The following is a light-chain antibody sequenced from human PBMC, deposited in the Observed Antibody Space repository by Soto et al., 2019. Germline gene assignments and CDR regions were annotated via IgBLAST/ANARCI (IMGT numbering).Light chain of an antibody. CDR2: GAS. Sequence: EIVMTQSPATLSVSPGERATLSCRASQGVRSSLAWYQQIPGQAPRLLIYGASTRATDIPARFSGSGSGTDFPLTISSLQSEDFGVYYCQQYNNWPPWTFGQGTKVEIK. V-gene: IGKV3-15*01. J-gene: IGKJ1*01. CDR1: QGVRSS. CDR3: QQYNNWPPWT.